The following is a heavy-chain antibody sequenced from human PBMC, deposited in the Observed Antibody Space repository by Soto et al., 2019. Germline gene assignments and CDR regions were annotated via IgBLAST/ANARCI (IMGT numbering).Heavy chain of an antibody. Sequence: GGSLSLSCAASGFTFDDYAMHWVRQAPGKGLEWVSGISWNSGSIGYADSVKGRFTISRDNAKNSLYLQMNSLRAEDTALYYCAKDMGYGEANYYYGMDVWGQGTTVTVYS. V-gene: IGHV3-9*01. J-gene: IGHJ6*02. D-gene: IGHD4-17*01. CDR1: GFTFDDYA. CDR3: AKDMGYGEANYYYGMDV. CDR2: ISWNSGSI.